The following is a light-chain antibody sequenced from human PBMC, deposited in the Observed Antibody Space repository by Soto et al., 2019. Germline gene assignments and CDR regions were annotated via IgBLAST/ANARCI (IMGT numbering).Light chain of an antibody. Sequence: EIVLTQSPATLSLSPGERAPLSCRASQSVSSYLAWYQQKPGQAPRLLIYDASNRATGIPARFSGSGSGTEFTLTISSLQSEDFATYYCQQRKNWPPITFGQGTRLEIK. CDR2: DAS. CDR1: QSVSSY. CDR3: QQRKNWPPIT. J-gene: IGKJ5*01. V-gene: IGKV3-11*01.